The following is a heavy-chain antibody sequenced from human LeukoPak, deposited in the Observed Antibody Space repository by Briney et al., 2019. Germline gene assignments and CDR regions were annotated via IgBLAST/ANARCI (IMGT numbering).Heavy chain of an antibody. CDR3: AKHESLIAFDI. Sequence: SETLSLTCTVSGGSISSSSYYWGWIRQPPGKGLEWIGTIHYSGSTNYNPSLKSRVTMSVDTSKNQFSLKLNSVTAADTAVYYCAKHESLIAFDIWGQGTMVTVPS. J-gene: IGHJ3*02. CDR2: IHYSGST. V-gene: IGHV4-39*01. CDR1: GGSISSSSYY.